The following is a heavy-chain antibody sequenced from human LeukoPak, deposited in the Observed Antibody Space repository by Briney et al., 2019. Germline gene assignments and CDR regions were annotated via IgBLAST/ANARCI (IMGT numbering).Heavy chain of an antibody. CDR3: ARDRAAAGTHFDY. D-gene: IGHD6-13*01. CDR2: IWYDGSNK. J-gene: IGHJ4*02. CDR1: GFTFSSYG. V-gene: IGHV3-33*01. Sequence: GGSLRLSCAASGFTFSSYGMHWVRQAPGKGLEWVAVIWYDGSNKYYADSVKGRFTISRDNSKNTLYLQMNSLRAEDTAVYYCARDRAAAGTHFDYWGQGTLVTVSS.